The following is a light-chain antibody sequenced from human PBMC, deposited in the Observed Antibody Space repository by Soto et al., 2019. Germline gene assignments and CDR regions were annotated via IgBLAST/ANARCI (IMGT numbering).Light chain of an antibody. CDR1: QSVSSD. Sequence: DIQMTQSPSSLSASVGDRVTITCRASQSVSSDLNWYQQKAGKAPSLLIYTASSLQTGVPSRFSGSGSGTHFTLTISSLQPEDFATYYCQQSYNTPRTFGRGTKVDI. CDR3: QQSYNTPRT. CDR2: TAS. V-gene: IGKV1-39*01. J-gene: IGKJ1*01.